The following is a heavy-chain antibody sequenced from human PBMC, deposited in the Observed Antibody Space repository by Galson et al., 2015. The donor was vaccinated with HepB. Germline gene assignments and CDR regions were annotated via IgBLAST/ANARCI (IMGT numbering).Heavy chain of an antibody. J-gene: IGHJ4*02. CDR2: ISSSSSTI. D-gene: IGHD4-11*01. CDR3: GTSRLGMTTRPFDY. V-gene: IGHV3-48*02. Sequence: SLRLSCAASGFTFSSYSMNWVRQAPGKGLEWVSYISSSSSTIYYADSVKGRFTISRDNAKNSLYLQMNSLRDEDTAVYYCGTSRLGMTTRPFDYWGQGTLVTVSS. CDR1: GFTFSSYS.